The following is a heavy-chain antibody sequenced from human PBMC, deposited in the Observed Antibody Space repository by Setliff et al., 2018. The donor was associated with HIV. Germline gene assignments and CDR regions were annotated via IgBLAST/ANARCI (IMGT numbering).Heavy chain of an antibody. D-gene: IGHD2-21*01. J-gene: IGHJ4*02. V-gene: IGHV1-2*06. CDR2: INPNSGGT. CDR3: ASGDVVPFDY. Sequence: ASVKVSCKASGYTFTSYEISWVRQATGQGLEWMGRINPNSGGTNYAQKFQGRVTMTRDTSISTAYMELSRLRSDDTAVYYCASGDVVPFDYWGQGALVTVSS. CDR1: GYTFTSYE.